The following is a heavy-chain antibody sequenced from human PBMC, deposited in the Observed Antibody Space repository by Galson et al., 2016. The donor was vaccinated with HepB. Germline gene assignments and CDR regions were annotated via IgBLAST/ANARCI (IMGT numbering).Heavy chain of an antibody. V-gene: IGHV6-1*01. CDR3: ARAARLYGVLRTHGLDA. D-gene: IGHD2-8*01. J-gene: IGHJ6*02. CDR2: TYFTSRWYT. Sequence: CAISGDSVSSSYAAWNWIRQSPSRGLEWLGRTYFTSRWYTDHAEYVKGRIDISPDTSKNQFSLLVNSVTPEDTAVYYCARAARLYGVLRTHGLDAWGQGTTVTVSS. CDR1: GDSVSSSYAA.